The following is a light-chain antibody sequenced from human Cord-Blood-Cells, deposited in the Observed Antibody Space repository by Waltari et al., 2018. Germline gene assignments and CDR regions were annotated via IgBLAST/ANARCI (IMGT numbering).Light chain of an antibody. Sequence: QSALTQPASVSGSPGQSITLSCTGTSSDVGAYNYVSWYQQHPGKAPKLMIYEVSNRPSGVSNRFSGSKSGNTASLTSSGLQAEDEADYYCSSYTSSSTPVVFGGGTKLTVL. CDR3: SSYTSSSTPVV. V-gene: IGLV2-14*01. J-gene: IGLJ2*01. CDR1: SSDVGAYNY. CDR2: EVS.